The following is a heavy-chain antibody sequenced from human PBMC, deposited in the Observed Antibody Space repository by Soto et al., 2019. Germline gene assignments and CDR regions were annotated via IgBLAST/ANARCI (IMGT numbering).Heavy chain of an antibody. CDR1: GFTFSNNA. Sequence: GGSLRLSCVGSGFTFSNNAMHWVRQAPGKGLEWVAFISFDSSEIHYADSVKGRFTISRDNPRNTLFLHVNSPRADDTAVYYCAKGLNYFEYWGQGTQVTVSS. V-gene: IGHV3-30*02. CDR2: ISFDSSEI. J-gene: IGHJ4*02. CDR3: AKGLNYFEY.